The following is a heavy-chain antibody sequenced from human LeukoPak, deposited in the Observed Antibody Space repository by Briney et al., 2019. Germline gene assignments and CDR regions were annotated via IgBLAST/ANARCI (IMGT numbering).Heavy chain of an antibody. D-gene: IGHD3-22*01. J-gene: IGHJ4*02. V-gene: IGHV3-74*01. CDR2: ISSDGSGT. CDR1: GFTFSSYW. Sequence: GGSLRLSCAASGFTFSSYWMNWVRQAPGKGLVWVARISSDGSGTSYADSVKGRLTISRDNAKNTLYLQMNSLRAEDTAVYYCAREAGYYDLREGFDYWGQGTLVTVSS. CDR3: AREAGYYDLREGFDY.